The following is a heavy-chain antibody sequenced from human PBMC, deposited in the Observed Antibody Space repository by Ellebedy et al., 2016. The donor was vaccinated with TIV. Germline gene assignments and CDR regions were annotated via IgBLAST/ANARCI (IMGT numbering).Heavy chain of an antibody. CDR3: ADDYVGY. J-gene: IGHJ4*02. CDR1: GFTFSSYS. V-gene: IGHV3-21*01. Sequence: GESLKIXCAASGFTFSSYSMNWVRQAPGKGLEWVSSISSSSSYIYYADSVKGRFTISRDNAKNSLYLQMNSLRAEDTAVYYCADDYVGYWGQGTLVTVSS. CDR2: ISSSSSYI.